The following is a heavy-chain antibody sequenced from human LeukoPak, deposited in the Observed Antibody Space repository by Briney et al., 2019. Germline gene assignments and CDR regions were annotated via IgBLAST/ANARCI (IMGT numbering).Heavy chain of an antibody. CDR2: MYYSRTT. D-gene: IGHD6-13*01. V-gene: IGHV4-39*07. CDR1: SGSISSTSYY. J-gene: IGHJ5*02. CDR3: ARERRDASSWYVPTWFDP. Sequence: SETLSLTCTVSSGSISSTSYYWGWIRQPPGKGLEWIGSMYYSRTTYYNPSLKSRVTMSVDTSKNQFSLKLSSVIAADTAVYYCARERRDASSWYVPTWFDPWGQGTLVSVSS.